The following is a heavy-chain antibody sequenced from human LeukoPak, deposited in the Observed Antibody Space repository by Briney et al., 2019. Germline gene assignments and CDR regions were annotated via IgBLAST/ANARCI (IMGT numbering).Heavy chain of an antibody. J-gene: IGHJ4*02. CDR1: GFTFSGYY. CDR3: AKATMIVVVILFDY. Sequence: PGGSLRLSCAASGFTFSGYYMSWIRQAPGKGLGWVSAISGSGGSTYYADSVKGRFTISRDNSKNTLYLQMNSLRAEDTAVYYCAKATMIVVVILFDYWGQGTLVTVSS. CDR2: ISGSGGST. D-gene: IGHD3-22*01. V-gene: IGHV3-23*01.